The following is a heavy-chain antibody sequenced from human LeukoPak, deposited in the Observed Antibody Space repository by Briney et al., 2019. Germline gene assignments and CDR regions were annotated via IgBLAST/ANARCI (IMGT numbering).Heavy chain of an antibody. CDR2: ISWNSGSI. J-gene: IGHJ4*02. CDR1: GFTFDDYA. D-gene: IGHD1-26*01. CDR3: AKVGTSGGFDY. Sequence: PGGSLRLSCAASGFTFDDYAMHWVRQAPGKGLEWVSGISWNSGSIGYADSVKGRFTISRDNAKNSLYLQMNSLRAEDTALYYCAKVGTSGGFDYWGQGTLVTVSS. V-gene: IGHV3-9*01.